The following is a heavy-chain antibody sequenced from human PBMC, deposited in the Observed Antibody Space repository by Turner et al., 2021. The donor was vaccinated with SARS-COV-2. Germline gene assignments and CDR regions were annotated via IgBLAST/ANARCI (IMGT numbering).Heavy chain of an antibody. CDR3: VKGCY. J-gene: IGHJ4*02. Sequence: DVQLVYSGGGLVHPAGSLRRSCSGSGFTFSSYAMHWVGQAPGKGLEYVSASSSNGGSTYYGDSIKSRIAMYRDNSKNTLYIQMSSVRDEDTAVYYCVKGCYWGQGTLVTVSS. V-gene: IGHV3-64D*06. CDR1: GFTFSSYA. CDR2: SSSNGGST.